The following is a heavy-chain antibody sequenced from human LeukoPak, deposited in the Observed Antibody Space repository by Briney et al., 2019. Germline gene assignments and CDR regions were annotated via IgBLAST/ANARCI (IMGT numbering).Heavy chain of an antibody. CDR1: GFTFSNYY. Sequence: GGSLRLSCVASGFTFSNYYMSWVRQAPGKGLEWVASIKPDGSERLYVDSVKGRVTTSRDNAENSLFLQMSSLRAEDTAVYYCARVFCGGGTCYSYFDNWGQGTLVTVSS. CDR2: IKPDGSER. D-gene: IGHD2-15*01. J-gene: IGHJ4*02. CDR3: ARVFCGGGTCYSYFDN. V-gene: IGHV3-7*01.